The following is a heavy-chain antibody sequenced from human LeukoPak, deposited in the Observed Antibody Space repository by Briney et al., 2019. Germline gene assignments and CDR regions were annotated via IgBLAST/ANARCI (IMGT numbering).Heavy chain of an antibody. Sequence: GRSLRLSCAASGFTFSSYAMHWVRQAPGKGLEWVAVISYDGSNKYYADSVKGRFTISRDNSKSTLYLQMNSLRAEDTAVYYCARGPERTGVGTRYYYDMDVWGQGTTVTVSS. CDR2: ISYDGSNK. D-gene: IGHD2-8*01. CDR3: ARGPERTGVGTRYYYDMDV. J-gene: IGHJ6*02. V-gene: IGHV3-30-3*01. CDR1: GFTFSSYA.